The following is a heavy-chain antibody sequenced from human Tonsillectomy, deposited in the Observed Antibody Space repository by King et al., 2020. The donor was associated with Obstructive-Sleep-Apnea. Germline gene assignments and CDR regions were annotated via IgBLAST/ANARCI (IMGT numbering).Heavy chain of an antibody. D-gene: IGHD1-26*01. J-gene: IGHJ4*02. V-gene: IGHV1-8*01. CDR3: TRGEWELGY. CDR2: MSPTNDNK. CDR1: GYTFSTYD. Sequence: VQLVESGAEVKNPGASVKVSCKASGYTFSTYDINWVRQATGQGLEWMGWMSPTNDNKGYAQRFQGRVTMTRDTSINTAYMELSSLRSEDTDVYYCTRGEWELGYWGQGTVVTVSS.